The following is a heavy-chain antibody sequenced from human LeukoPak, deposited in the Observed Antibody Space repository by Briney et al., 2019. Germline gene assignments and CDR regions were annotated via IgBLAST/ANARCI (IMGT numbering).Heavy chain of an antibody. J-gene: IGHJ3*02. CDR3: ARVAELGGSDAFDI. D-gene: IGHD1-26*01. CDR1: GGTFSSSA. CDR2: IIPILGIA. V-gene: IGHV1-69*04. Sequence: ASVKVSCKASGGTFSSSAISWVRQAPGQGLEWMGRIIPILGIANYAQKFQGRVTITADKSTSTAYMELNSLRSEDTAVFYCARVAELGGSDAFDIWGQGTMVTVSS.